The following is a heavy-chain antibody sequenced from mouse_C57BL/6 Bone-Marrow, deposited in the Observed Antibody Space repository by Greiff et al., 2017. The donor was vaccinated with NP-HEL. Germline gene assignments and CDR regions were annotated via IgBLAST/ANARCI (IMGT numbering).Heavy chain of an antibody. J-gene: IGHJ1*03. CDR2: INPSSGYT. Sequence: QVQLQQSGAELARPGASVKMSCKASGYTFTSYTMHWVKQRPGQGLEWIGYINPSSGYTKYNQKFKDKATLTADKSSSTAYMQLSSLASEDSAVYYCARSTGGYLYFDVWGTGTTVTVSS. D-gene: IGHD1-1*01. CDR3: ARSTGGYLYFDV. V-gene: IGHV1-4*01. CDR1: GYTFTSYT.